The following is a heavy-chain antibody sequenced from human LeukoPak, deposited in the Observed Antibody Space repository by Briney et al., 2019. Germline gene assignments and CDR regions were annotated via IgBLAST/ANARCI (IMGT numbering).Heavy chain of an antibody. D-gene: IGHD6-13*01. J-gene: IGHJ4*02. CDR3: SRALGVAAALGPYYFDY. CDR2: ININSSYI. V-gene: IGHV3-21*01. Sequence: GGSLRLSCAASGFTFSSYSMNWVRQPPGKGREWASSININSSYIYYADSGKGRFTISRDNAKYSLYLQMNSLSAEDTAVDYCSRALGVAAALGPYYFDYWGQGTLVTVSS. CDR1: GFTFSSYS.